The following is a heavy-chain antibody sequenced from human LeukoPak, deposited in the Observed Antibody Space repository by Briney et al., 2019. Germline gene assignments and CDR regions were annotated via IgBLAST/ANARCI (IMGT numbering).Heavy chain of an antibody. CDR3: AKDEWGFPAAGTYYYGMDV. CDR2: ISGSGGST. V-gene: IGHV3-23*01. Sequence: GGSLRLSCAASGFTFSSYAMSWIRQAPGKGLEWVSAISGSGGSTYYADSVKGRFTISRDNSKNTLYLQMNSLRAEDTAVYYCAKDEWGFPAAGTYYYGMDVWGQGTTVTVSS. J-gene: IGHJ6*02. D-gene: IGHD6-13*01. CDR1: GFTFSSYA.